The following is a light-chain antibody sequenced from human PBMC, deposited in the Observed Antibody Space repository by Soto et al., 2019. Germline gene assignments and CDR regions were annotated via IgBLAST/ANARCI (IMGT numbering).Light chain of an antibody. CDR3: HQYDSSPLT. V-gene: IGKV3-20*01. CDR1: QSMSTNY. CDR2: GAS. J-gene: IGKJ4*01. Sequence: EIVLAQSPDTLSLSPGERATLSCSTSQSMSTNYLAWYQQKSGQPPRLLIYGASIRATGIPDRFSGSGSGTDFTLTISRLEHEDFAVYYCHQYDSSPLTFGGGAKVEIK.